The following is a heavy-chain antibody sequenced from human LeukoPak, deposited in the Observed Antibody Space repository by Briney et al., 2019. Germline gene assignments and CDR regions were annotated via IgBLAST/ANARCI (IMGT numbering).Heavy chain of an antibody. J-gene: IGHJ4*02. Sequence: ASVKVSCKASGYTFTGYYMHWVRQAPGQGLEWMGRINPNSGGTNYAQKFQGRVTMTRDTSISTAYMELSRLRSDDTAVYYCARSVGATFFYFDYWGQGTLVTVSS. V-gene: IGHV1-2*06. CDR1: GYTFTGYY. CDR3: ARSVGATFFYFDY. CDR2: INPNSGGT. D-gene: IGHD1-26*01.